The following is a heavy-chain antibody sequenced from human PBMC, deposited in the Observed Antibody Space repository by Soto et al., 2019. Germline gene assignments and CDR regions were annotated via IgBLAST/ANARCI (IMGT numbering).Heavy chain of an antibody. J-gene: IGHJ5*02. D-gene: IGHD2-2*01. CDR3: ATRSTSSNWFDP. V-gene: IGHV3-66*01. Sequence: EVQLVESGGGVVQPGGSLRLSCAASGFTVSSNYMSWVRQAPGKGLEWVSVIYSGGSTYYADSVKGRFTISRDNSKNTLYLQMNSLRAEDTAVYYCATRSTSSNWFDPWGQGTLVTVSS. CDR2: IYSGGST. CDR1: GFTVSSNY.